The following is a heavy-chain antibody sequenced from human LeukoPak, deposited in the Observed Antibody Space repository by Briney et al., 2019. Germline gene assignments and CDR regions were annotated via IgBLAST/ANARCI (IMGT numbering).Heavy chain of an antibody. CDR2: ISAFNGNT. CDR1: GYTFTNYA. V-gene: IGHV1-18*01. CDR3: ARTVEMATISSGFD. Sequence: GASVKVSCKTSGYTFTNYAISWVRQAPGQGLQWMGWISAFNGNTKFAQKFQGRVTMTTDASTSTAYMELRSLRSDDTAVYYCARTVEMATISSGFDWGQGALVTVSS. J-gene: IGHJ4*02. D-gene: IGHD5-24*01.